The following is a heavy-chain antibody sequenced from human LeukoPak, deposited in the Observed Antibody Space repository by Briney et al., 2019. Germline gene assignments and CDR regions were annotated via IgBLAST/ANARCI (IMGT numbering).Heavy chain of an antibody. CDR1: GGTFSGYY. V-gene: IGHV4-34*01. Sequence: PSETLSLTCAVYGGTFSGYYWSWIRQPPGEALEWIGHIYLSGNTYYNPSLKSRVTISVDTSKNQFSLKLSSVTAPDTAVYYCARHEDRNWYFDHWGQGTLVTVSS. D-gene: IGHD1-1*01. CDR2: IYLSGNT. J-gene: IGHJ4*02. CDR3: ARHEDRNWYFDH.